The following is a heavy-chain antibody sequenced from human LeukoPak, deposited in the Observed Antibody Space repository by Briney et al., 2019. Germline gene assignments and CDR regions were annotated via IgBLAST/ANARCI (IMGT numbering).Heavy chain of an antibody. Sequence: SETLSLTCTVSGGSISSHYWSWIRQPPGKGLEWIGYIYYSGSTNYNPSLKSRVTISVDTSKNQFSLKLSSVTAADTAVYYCARVLRYFDWLLYRGFDPWGQGTLVTVSS. CDR2: IYYSGST. D-gene: IGHD3-9*01. CDR1: GGSISSHY. V-gene: IGHV4-59*11. J-gene: IGHJ5*02. CDR3: ARVLRYFDWLLYRGFDP.